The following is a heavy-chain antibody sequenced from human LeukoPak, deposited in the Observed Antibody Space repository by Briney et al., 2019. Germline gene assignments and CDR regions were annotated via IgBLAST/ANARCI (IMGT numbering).Heavy chain of an antibody. Sequence: GGSLRLSCAASGFTVSSNYMSWVRQAPGKGLEWVSSISSSSSNIYYADSVKGRFTISRDNAKNSLYLQMNSLRAEDTAVYYCARVITGTTAGGYYFDYWGQGTLVTVSS. J-gene: IGHJ4*02. CDR2: ISSSSSNI. CDR1: GFTVSSNY. V-gene: IGHV3-21*01. CDR3: ARVITGTTAGGYYFDY. D-gene: IGHD1-14*01.